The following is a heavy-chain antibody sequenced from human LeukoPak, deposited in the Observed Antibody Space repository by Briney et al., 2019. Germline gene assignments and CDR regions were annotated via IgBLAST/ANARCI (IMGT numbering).Heavy chain of an antibody. CDR1: GFTFSSYW. J-gene: IGHJ6*02. D-gene: IGHD3-10*01. V-gene: IGHV3-74*01. Sequence: GGSLRLSCAASGFTFSSYWMHWVRHAPGKGLVWVSRINSDGSSTSYADSVKGRFTISRDNAKNTLYLQMNSLRAEDTAVYYCAREGQILWFGEFGMDVWGQGTTVTVSS. CDR3: AREGQILWFGEFGMDV. CDR2: INSDGSST.